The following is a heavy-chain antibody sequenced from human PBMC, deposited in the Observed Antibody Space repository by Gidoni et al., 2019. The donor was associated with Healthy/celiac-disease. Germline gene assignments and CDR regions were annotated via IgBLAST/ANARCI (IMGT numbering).Heavy chain of an antibody. Sequence: QVQLGQSGGEVKKPGSSGKVSCKAAGGTFSRYAISWVRQAPGQGLEWMGGIIPIFGTATYAQKFQGSVTMTADESTSTAYMALSSLRSEDTAVYYCARSPHYYDSSGYRLYFDYWGQGTLVTVSS. CDR3: ARSPHYYDSSGYRLYFDY. D-gene: IGHD3-22*01. J-gene: IGHJ4*02. V-gene: IGHV1-69*12. CDR1: GGTFSRYA. CDR2: IIPIFGTA.